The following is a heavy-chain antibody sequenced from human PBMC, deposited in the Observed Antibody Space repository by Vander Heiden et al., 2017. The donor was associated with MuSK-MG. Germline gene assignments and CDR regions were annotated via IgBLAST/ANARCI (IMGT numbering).Heavy chain of an antibody. D-gene: IGHD2-15*01. J-gene: IGHJ4*02. CDR1: GITFSSYG. CDR3: AREGYCTGGSCFYLDY. Sequence: QVQLVASGGGVVQPGRSLRLSCEASGITFSSYGLHWVRQAPGKGLEWVAVIWYDGSNKYYADSVKGRFTISRDNSKNTLYLQMSSLRAEDTAVYYCAREGYCTGGSCFYLDYWGQGTLVTVSS. V-gene: IGHV3-33*01. CDR2: IWYDGSNK.